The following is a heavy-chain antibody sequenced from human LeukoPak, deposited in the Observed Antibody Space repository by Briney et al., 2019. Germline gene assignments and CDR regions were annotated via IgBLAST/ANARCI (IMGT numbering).Heavy chain of an antibody. Sequence: GGSLRLSCAASGFTFSSYAMSWVRQAPGRGLEWVSAISGSGGSTYYTDSVKGRFTISRDNSKNTLYLQMNSLRAEDTAVYYCAKDSPATTYYYGMDVWGQGTTVTVSS. CDR2: ISGSGGST. J-gene: IGHJ6*02. D-gene: IGHD1-1*01. CDR1: GFTFSSYA. CDR3: AKDSPATTYYYGMDV. V-gene: IGHV3-23*01.